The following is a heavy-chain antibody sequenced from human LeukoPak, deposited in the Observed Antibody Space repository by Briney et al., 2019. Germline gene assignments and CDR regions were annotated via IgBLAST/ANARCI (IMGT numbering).Heavy chain of an antibody. Sequence: SETLSLTCAVYGGSFSGYYWSWIRQPPGKGLEWIGEINHSGSTNYNPSLKSRVTISIDTSKNQFSLNLSSVTATDTAVYYCARKAKAAAGKGRFDPWGQGTLVTVSS. V-gene: IGHV4-34*01. CDR1: GGSFSGYY. D-gene: IGHD6-13*01. J-gene: IGHJ5*02. CDR2: INHSGST. CDR3: ARKAKAAAGKGRFDP.